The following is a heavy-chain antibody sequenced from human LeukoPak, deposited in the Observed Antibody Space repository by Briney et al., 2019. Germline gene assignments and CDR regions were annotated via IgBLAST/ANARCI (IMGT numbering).Heavy chain of an antibody. D-gene: IGHD6-19*01. CDR2: IKSKTDGGTT. CDR1: GFTFSNAW. V-gene: IGHV3-15*07. J-gene: IGHJ4*02. Sequence: KPGGSLRLSCAASGFTFSNAWMNWARQAPGKGLEWVGRIKSKTDGGTTDYAAPVKGRFTISRDDSKNTLYLQMNSLKTEDTAVYYCTTRSLAVAGTDYWGQGTLVTVSS. CDR3: TTRSLAVAGTDY.